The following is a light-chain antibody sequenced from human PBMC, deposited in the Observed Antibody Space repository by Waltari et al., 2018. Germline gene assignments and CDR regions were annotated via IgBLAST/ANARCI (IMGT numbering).Light chain of an antibody. J-gene: IGKJ5*01. CDR2: EVS. CDR1: DSLLHTDGKTY. V-gene: IGKV2D-29*02. Sequence: VLTQTPPSLSVTPGQPASISCKSGDSLLHTDGKTYLYWYLQKSGQSPQLLIYEVSSRVSGGPDRNSGSGSGTDFTLKISRVEAEDVGVYYCMQSIELPTFGQGTRLEIK. CDR3: MQSIELPT.